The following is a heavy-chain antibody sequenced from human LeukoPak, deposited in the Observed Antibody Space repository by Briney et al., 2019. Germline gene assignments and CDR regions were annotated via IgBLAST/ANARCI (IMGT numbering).Heavy chain of an antibody. CDR2: NSGSGTVT. J-gene: IGHJ4*02. Sequence: PGGSLRLSCAASGFTFSNHAMNWVRQAPGKGLEWVSINSGSGTVTYYADSVKGRFTISRDNPKNTLYLQMNSLRAEDTAVYYCAKTSVGEGRIIGSGYFDNWGQGTLVTVSS. V-gene: IGHV3-23*01. D-gene: IGHD2-15*01. CDR1: GFTFSNHA. CDR3: AKTSVGEGRIIGSGYFDN.